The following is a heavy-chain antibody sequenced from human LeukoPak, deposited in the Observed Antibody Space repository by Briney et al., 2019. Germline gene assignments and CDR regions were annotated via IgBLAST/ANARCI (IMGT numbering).Heavy chain of an antibody. Sequence: PGASVKVSCKASGGTFSSYAISWVRQAPGQGLEWMGGIIPIFGTANYAQKFQGRVTITADESTSTAYMELSSLRSEDTAIYYCARSDNRYDSRLLFNWGQGTQITVSS. CDR2: IIPIFGTA. CDR1: GGTFSSYA. CDR3: ARSDNRYDSRLLFN. V-gene: IGHV1-69*13. D-gene: IGHD3-22*01. J-gene: IGHJ4*02.